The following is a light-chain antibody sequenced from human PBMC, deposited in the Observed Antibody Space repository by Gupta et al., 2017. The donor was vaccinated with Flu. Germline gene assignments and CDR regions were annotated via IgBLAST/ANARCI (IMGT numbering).Light chain of an antibody. Sequence: AYWYQQQSVQAPVQVVYENSKRPSGITEGFSCSSSGTMATLTLSGAQVEDEADYVWYSKDSTGRKWVFGGGTKLTVL. CDR3: YSKDSTGRKWV. CDR2: ENS. J-gene: IGLJ3*02. V-gene: IGLV3-10*01.